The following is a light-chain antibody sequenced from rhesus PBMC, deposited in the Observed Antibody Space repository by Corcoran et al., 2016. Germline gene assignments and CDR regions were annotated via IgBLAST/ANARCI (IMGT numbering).Light chain of an antibody. V-gene: IGKV1-38*01. CDR3: QQRNTYPWT. CDR2: DAS. J-gene: IGKJ1*01. CDR1: QGISSY. Sequence: DIQLTQSPSSLSASVGDRATITCRASQGISSYLVWYQQKSGKAPKLLIYDASNLQSGVPSRFSGSGSGTEFTLTISSLQPEDFATDYCQQRNTYPWTFGQGTKVEIK.